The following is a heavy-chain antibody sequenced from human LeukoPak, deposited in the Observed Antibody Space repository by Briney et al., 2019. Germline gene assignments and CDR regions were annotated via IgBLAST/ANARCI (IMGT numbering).Heavy chain of an antibody. Sequence: GTSLRLSCAASGFTFSSYAMSWVRQAPGKGLEWVSAISGSGGSTYYADSVKGRFTISRDNSKNTLYLQMNSLRAEDTAVYYCAKGEAGSQGHYFDYWGQGTLVTVSS. CDR2: ISGSGGST. J-gene: IGHJ4*02. V-gene: IGHV3-23*01. CDR3: AKGEAGSQGHYFDY. CDR1: GFTFSSYA.